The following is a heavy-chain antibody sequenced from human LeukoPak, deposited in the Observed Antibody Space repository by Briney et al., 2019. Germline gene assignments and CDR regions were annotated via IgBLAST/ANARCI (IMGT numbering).Heavy chain of an antibody. CDR2: IYTSGDT. V-gene: IGHV4-61*02. J-gene: IGHJ3*02. Sequence: PSETLSLTCTVSGGSISSGSYYWSWIRQPAGKGLEWIGRIYTSGDTNYNPSLKTRVTISVDTSKNQFSLKLSSVTPADTAVYYCARNVPVQTSDAFDIWGQGTMVTVSS. CDR3: ARNVPVQTSDAFDI. CDR1: GGSISSGSYY. D-gene: IGHD1-1*01.